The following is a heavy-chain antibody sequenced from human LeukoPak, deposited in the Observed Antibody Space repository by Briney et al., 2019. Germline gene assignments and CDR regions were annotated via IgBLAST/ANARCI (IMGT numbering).Heavy chain of an antibody. CDR3: ATALRYCTNGVCYTPNPHFDY. V-gene: IGHV1-24*01. D-gene: IGHD2-8*01. J-gene: IGHJ4*02. CDR1: GYTLTELS. Sequence: ASVKVSCKVSGYTLTELSMHWVRQAPGKGLEWMGGFDPEDGETIYAQKFQGRVTMTEDTSTDTAYMELSSLRSGDTAVYYCATALRYCTNGVCYTPNPHFDYWGQGTLVTASS. CDR2: FDPEDGET.